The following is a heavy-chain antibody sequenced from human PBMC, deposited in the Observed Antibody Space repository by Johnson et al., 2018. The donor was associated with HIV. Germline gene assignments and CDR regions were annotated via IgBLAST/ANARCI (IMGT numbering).Heavy chain of an antibody. V-gene: IGHV3-11*04. J-gene: IGHJ3*02. CDR3: AKGFPGDGWVGATDDAFDI. Sequence: QVQLVESGGGLFQPGGSLRLSCAASGFTFRDYYMSWIRQAPGKGLEWVSYISSSGSTIYYADSVKGRFTISRDNAKKSLYLQMNSLRAEDTAVYYCAKGFPGDGWVGATDDAFDIWGQGTMVTVSS. CDR1: GFTFRDYY. D-gene: IGHD1-26*01. CDR2: ISSSGSTI.